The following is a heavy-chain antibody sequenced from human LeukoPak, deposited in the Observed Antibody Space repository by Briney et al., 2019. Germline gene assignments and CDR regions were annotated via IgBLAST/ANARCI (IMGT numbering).Heavy chain of an antibody. CDR3: ASDYGDYSSYYYGMDV. CDR2: IRTSSAYT. CDR1: GFTFSDHY. J-gene: IGHJ6*02. D-gene: IGHD4-17*01. Sequence: GRSLRLSCAASGFTFSDHYMSWIRQDPGKGLEWVSYIRTSSAYTNYADSVKGRFTITRDNAKNSLYLQMNSLRAEDTAVYYCASDYGDYSSYYYGMDVWGQGTTVTVSS. V-gene: IGHV3-11*06.